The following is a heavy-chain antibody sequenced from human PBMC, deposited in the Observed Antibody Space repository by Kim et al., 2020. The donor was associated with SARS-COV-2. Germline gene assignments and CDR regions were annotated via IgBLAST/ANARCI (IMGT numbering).Heavy chain of an antibody. CDR2: IYYTGST. D-gene: IGHD2-2*01. J-gene: IGHJ5*01. V-gene: IGHV4-39*01. Sequence: SETLSLTCTVSGGSISSTNYFWGWIRQPPGKGLEWLGTIYYTGSTYYNPSHKSRVTTSIDTSKNQFSLKVYSVAAADTAIYYCASQYSSTFFDSWGRGTL. CDR3: ASQYSSTFFDS. CDR1: GGSISSTNYF.